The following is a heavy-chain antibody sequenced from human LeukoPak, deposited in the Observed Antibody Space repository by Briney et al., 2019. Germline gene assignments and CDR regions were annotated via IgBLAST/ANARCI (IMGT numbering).Heavy chain of an antibody. CDR1: GFTFSSYG. Sequence: PGRSLRLSCAASGFTFSSYGMHWVRQAPGKGPEWVAVISYDGSNKYYADSVKGRFTISRDNSKNTLYLQMNSLRAEDTAVYYCAKDLVYLGYCSSTSCYAYAIDIWGQGTMVTVSS. CDR2: ISYDGSNK. D-gene: IGHD2-2*01. V-gene: IGHV3-30*18. CDR3: AKDLVYLGYCSSTSCYAYAIDI. J-gene: IGHJ3*02.